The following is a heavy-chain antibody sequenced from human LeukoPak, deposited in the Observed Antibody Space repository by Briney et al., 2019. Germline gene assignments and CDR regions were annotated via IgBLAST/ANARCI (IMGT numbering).Heavy chain of an antibody. CDR1: GGSFSGYY. D-gene: IGHD5-18*01. Sequence: PSETLSLTCAVYGGSFSGYYWSWIRQPPGKGLEWIGEINHSGSTNYNPSLKSRVTISVDTSKNQFSLKLSSVTAADTAVYYCARGGIQLSTDYWGQGTLVTVSS. J-gene: IGHJ4*02. CDR3: ARGGIQLSTDY. CDR2: INHSGST. V-gene: IGHV4-34*01.